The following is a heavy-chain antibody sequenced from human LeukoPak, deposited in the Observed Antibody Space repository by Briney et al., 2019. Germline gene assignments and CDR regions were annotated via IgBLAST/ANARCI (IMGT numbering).Heavy chain of an antibody. D-gene: IGHD4-17*01. V-gene: IGHV3-23*01. CDR1: GFTFSSYA. J-gene: IGHJ4*02. CDR3: AKSPSVSTLTTHDY. CDR2: ISGSGDNT. Sequence: PGGSLRLSCAASGFTFSSYAMSWVRQAPGKGLEWVSVISGSGDNTYYAGSVKGRFTISRDNSQNTLYLQMNSLRAEDTAVYYCAKSPSVSTLTTHDYWGLGTLVTVSS.